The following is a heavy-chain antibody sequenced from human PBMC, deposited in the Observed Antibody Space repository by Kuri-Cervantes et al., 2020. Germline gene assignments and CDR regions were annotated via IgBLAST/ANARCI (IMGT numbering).Heavy chain of an antibody. CDR3: ARDTGGLIDS. V-gene: IGHV3-52*01. CDR2: IKCDGSEK. Sequence: GGSLRLSCAASGFTFSSSWMHWVCQAPEKGLEWVADIKCDGSEKYYVDSVKGRFTISRDNSKKTLYLQMNSLRAEDTAIYYCARDTGGLIDSWGQGTLVTVSS. J-gene: IGHJ4*02. CDR1: GFTFSSSW. D-gene: IGHD3-10*01.